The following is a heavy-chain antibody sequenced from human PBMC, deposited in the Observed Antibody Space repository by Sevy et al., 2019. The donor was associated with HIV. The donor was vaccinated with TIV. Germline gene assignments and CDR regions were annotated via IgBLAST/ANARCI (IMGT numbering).Heavy chain of an antibody. CDR3: ARERRWYYYASGCPEEYYRMDV. Sequence: GGSLRLSCAASGFTFSSYAMHWVRQAPGKGLEWVAVISYDGNNKYYADSVKGRFTISRDNSKNTRYLQMNSLRAEDMAVYYFARERRWYYYASGCPEEYYRMDVWGQGTTVTVSS. V-gene: IGHV3-30-3*01. J-gene: IGHJ6*02. D-gene: IGHD3-10*01. CDR1: GFTFSSYA. CDR2: ISYDGNNK.